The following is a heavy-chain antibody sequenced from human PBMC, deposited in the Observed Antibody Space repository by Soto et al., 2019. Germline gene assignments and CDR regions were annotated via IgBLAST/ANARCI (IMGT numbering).Heavy chain of an antibody. CDR3: ASLRCSGGSCYSYYYYYGMDV. J-gene: IGHJ6*02. D-gene: IGHD2-15*01. V-gene: IGHV4-39*01. CDR2: IYYSGST. Sequence: SETLSLTCTVSGGSISSSSYYWGWIRQPPWKGLEWIGSIYYSGSTYYNPSLKSRVTISVDTSKNQFSLKLSSVTAADTAVYYCASLRCSGGSCYSYYYYYGMDVWGQGXTVTVYS. CDR1: GGSISSSSYY.